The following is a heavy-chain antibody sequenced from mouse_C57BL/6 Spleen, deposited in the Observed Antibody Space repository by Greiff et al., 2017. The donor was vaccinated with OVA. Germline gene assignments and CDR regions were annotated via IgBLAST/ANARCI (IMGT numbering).Heavy chain of an antibody. D-gene: IGHD5-1-1*01. CDR1: GYTFTSYW. Sequence: VQLQQPGAELVRPGSSVKLSCKASGYTFTSYWMHWVKQRPIQGLEWIGNIDPSDSETHYNQKFKDKATLTVDKSSSTAYMQLSSLTSEDSAVYYCARDGNPYPFAYWGQGTLVTVSA. CDR2: IDPSDSET. CDR3: ARDGNPYPFAY. J-gene: IGHJ3*01. V-gene: IGHV1-52*01.